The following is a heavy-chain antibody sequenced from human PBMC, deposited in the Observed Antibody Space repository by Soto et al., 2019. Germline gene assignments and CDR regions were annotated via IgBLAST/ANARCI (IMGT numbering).Heavy chain of an antibody. CDR3: ASTIFGVVTHDAFDI. Sequence: PGGSLRLSCAASGFTFSSYAMSWVRQAPGKGLEWVSAISGSGGSTYYADSVKGRFTISRDNSKNTLYLQMNSLRAEDTAVYYCASTIFGVVTHDAFDIWGQGTMVTVSS. CDR2: ISGSGGST. D-gene: IGHD3-3*01. J-gene: IGHJ3*02. CDR1: GFTFSSYA. V-gene: IGHV3-23*01.